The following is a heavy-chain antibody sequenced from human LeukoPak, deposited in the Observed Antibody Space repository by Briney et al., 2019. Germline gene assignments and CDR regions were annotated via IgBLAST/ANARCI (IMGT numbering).Heavy chain of an antibody. D-gene: IGHD3-22*01. V-gene: IGHV4-59*01. CDR3: ASSGQPGYYYDSSGYSSDAFDI. CDR1: GGSISRYH. Sequence: SETLSLTCTVSGGSISRYHWSWIRQPPGKGLEWIGYIYYSGSTNYNPSLKSRVTISVDTSKNQFSLKLSSVTAADTAVYYCASSGQPGYYYDSSGYSSDAFDIWGQGTMVTVSS. CDR2: IYYSGST. J-gene: IGHJ3*02.